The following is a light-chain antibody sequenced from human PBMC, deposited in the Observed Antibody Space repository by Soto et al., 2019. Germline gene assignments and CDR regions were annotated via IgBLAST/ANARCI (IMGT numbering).Light chain of an antibody. V-gene: IGKV1-9*01. CDR1: QDIRSS. J-gene: IGKJ4*01. CDR2: PVS. Sequence: DIQLTQSPSFLSASVGDRLTITCLASQDIRSSVAWYQHKPGKAPNLLIYPVSTLQSGVPSRFSGSRSGTEFTLTISSRQPEDFATYYCQQFNRSPFTFGGGTKVEI. CDR3: QQFNRSPFT.